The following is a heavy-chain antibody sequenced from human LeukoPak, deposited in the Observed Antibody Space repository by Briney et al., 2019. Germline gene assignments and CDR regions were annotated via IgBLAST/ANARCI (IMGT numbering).Heavy chain of an antibody. Sequence: GGSLRLSCAASGFTVSSNYMSWVRQAPGKGLEWVSVIYSGGSTYYADSVKGRFTISRDNSKNTLYLQMNSLRAEDTAVYYCARASTTVVTRGAFDIWGQGTMVTVSS. CDR3: ARASTTVVTRGAFDI. CDR1: GFTVSSNY. CDR2: IYSGGST. V-gene: IGHV3-53*01. D-gene: IGHD4-23*01. J-gene: IGHJ3*02.